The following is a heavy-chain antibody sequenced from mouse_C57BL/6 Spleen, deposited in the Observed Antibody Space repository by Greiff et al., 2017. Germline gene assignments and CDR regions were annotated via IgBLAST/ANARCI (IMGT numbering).Heavy chain of an antibody. CDR1: GFNIKDDY. Sequence: DVKLQQSGAELVRPGASVKLSCTASGFNIKDDYMHWVKQRPEQGLEWIGWIDPENGDTEYASKFQGKATITADTSSNTAYLQLSSLTSEDTAVYYCTTLDYDGGSAMDYWGQGTSGTVSS. CDR3: TTLDYDGGSAMDY. D-gene: IGHD2-4*01. J-gene: IGHJ4*01. CDR2: IDPENGDT. V-gene: IGHV14-4*01.